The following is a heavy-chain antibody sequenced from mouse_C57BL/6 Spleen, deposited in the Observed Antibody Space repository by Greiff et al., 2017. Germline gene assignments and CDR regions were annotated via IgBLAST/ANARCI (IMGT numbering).Heavy chain of an antibody. CDR1: GYAFTNYL. CDR3: ARYGSSYWYFDV. D-gene: IGHD1-1*01. CDR2: INPGSGGT. V-gene: IGHV1-54*01. J-gene: IGHJ1*03. Sequence: QVQLQQSGAELVRPGTSVKVSCKASGYAFTNYLIEWVKQRPGQGLEWIGVINPGSGGTNDNEKFKGKATLTADKSSSTAYMQLSSLTSEDSAVYFCARYGSSYWYFDVWGTGTTVTVSS.